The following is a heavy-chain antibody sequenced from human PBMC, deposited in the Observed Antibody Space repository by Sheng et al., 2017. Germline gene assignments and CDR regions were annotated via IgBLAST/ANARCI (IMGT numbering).Heavy chain of an antibody. D-gene: IGHD2-21*02. CDR1: GFPFIRYA. CDR2: IGAIDGST. CDR3: AKGTSRSVVVTATDY. V-gene: IGHV3-23*01. Sequence: EVQLLESGGGLIQPGGSLRLSCAASGFPFIRYAMAWVRQAPGKGLEWVSSIGAIDGSTYYADPVKGRFTISRDNSKNMVYLQMDSLRAEDTAVYYCAKGTSRSVVVTATDYWGQ. J-gene: IGHJ4*01.